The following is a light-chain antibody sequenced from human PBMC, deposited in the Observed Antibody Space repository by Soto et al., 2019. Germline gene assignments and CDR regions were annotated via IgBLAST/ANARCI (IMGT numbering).Light chain of an antibody. V-gene: IGKV3-15*01. CDR1: QSVFTN. Sequence: EIVMTQSPATLSVSPGERVTLSCRASQSVFTNLAWSQHKPGQAPRLLIYGASTRATGIPARFSGSGSGTEFTLTISSLQSEDFAVYYCQQYNNWPYTFGQGTKLEI. CDR3: QQYNNWPYT. CDR2: GAS. J-gene: IGKJ2*01.